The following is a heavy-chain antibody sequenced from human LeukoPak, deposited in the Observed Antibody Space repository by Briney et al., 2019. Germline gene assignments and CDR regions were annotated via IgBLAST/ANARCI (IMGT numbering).Heavy chain of an antibody. Sequence: SETLSLTCTVSGGSISSGGYYWSWIRQPPGKGLEWIGYIYHSGSTYYNPSLKSRVTISVDRSKNQFSLKLSSVTAADTAVYYCARGLEDIVVVPAAMGYYYYMDVWGKGTTVTVSS. CDR2: IYHSGST. D-gene: IGHD2-2*01. CDR1: GGSISSGGYY. V-gene: IGHV4-30-2*01. CDR3: ARGLEDIVVVPAAMGYYYYMDV. J-gene: IGHJ6*03.